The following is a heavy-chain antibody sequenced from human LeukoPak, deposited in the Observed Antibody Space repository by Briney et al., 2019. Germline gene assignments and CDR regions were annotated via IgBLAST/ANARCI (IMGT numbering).Heavy chain of an antibody. CDR1: GITFSNYW. D-gene: IGHD4-17*01. Sequence: GGSLRLSCAASGITFSNYWMLWVRQAPGKGLVWVSRFNSDGDITTYADSVKGRFTISRDNSKNTLYLQMNSLRAEDTAVYYCAKEGTVTTSYYYYYMDVWGKGTTVTISS. CDR3: AKEGTVTTSYYYYYMDV. V-gene: IGHV3-74*01. CDR2: FNSDGDIT. J-gene: IGHJ6*03.